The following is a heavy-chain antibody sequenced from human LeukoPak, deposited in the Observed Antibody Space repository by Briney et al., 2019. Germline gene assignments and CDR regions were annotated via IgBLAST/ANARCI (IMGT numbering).Heavy chain of an antibody. CDR2: IYTGGTT. CDR1: GFTVSNNY. V-gene: IGHV3-53*01. D-gene: IGHD3-10*01. CDR3: ARDHGELAALALHDAFDI. J-gene: IGHJ3*02. Sequence: GGSLRLSCAASGFTVSNNYMHWVRQAPGKGLEWVSVIYTGGTTYQADSVKGRFTISRDNSKNTLYLQMNSLRVEDTAVYYCARDHGELAALALHDAFDIWGQGTMVTVSS.